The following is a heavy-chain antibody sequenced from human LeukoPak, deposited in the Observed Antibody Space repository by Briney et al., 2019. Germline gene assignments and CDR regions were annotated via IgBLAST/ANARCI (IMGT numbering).Heavy chain of an antibody. CDR2: LKSKTDGGTT. CDR3: TTGDFWSSYYYYYYMDV. Sequence: GGSLRLSCAASGFTFSNAWMSWVRQAPGKGLEWVGRLKSKTDGGTTDYAAPVKDRFSISRDDSENTLYLQMNSLKTEDTAVYYCTTGDFWSSYYYYYYMDVWGKGTTVTVSS. V-gene: IGHV3-15*01. J-gene: IGHJ6*03. CDR1: GFTFSNAW. D-gene: IGHD3-3*01.